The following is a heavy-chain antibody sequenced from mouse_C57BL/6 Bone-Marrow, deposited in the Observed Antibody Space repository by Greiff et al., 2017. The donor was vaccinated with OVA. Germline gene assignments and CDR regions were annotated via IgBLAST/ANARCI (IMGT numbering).Heavy chain of an antibody. CDR3: AYYGKSFAY. Sequence: QVHVKQSGPELVKPGASVKLSCKASGYTFTSYDINWVKQRPGQGLEWIGWIYPRDGSTKYNEKFKGKATLTVDTSSSTAYMELHSLTSEDSAVYFCAYYGKSFAYWGQGTLVTVSA. CDR1: GYTFTSYD. V-gene: IGHV1-85*01. J-gene: IGHJ3*01. CDR2: IYPRDGST. D-gene: IGHD1-1*02.